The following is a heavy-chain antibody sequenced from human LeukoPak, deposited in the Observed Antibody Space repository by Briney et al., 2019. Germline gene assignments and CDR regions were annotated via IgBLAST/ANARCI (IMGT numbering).Heavy chain of an antibody. J-gene: IGHJ5*01. D-gene: IGHD3-16*01. V-gene: IGHV3-74*01. Sequence: GGSLRLSCAASGFTFNKYYIHWVRQAPGKGLVWVSRVNGVGSEGIYADSMKGRFSIFRDNAKNTVYLQMNSLTAEDTAMYYCVRDWDHYDFDSWGQGTLVTVAS. CDR3: VRDWDHYDFDS. CDR1: GFTFNKYY. CDR2: VNGVGSEG.